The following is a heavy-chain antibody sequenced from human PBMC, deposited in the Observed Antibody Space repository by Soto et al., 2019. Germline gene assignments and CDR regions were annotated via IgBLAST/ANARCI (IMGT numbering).Heavy chain of an antibody. J-gene: IGHJ3*02. CDR1: GGSITHDNW. V-gene: IGHV4-4*02. CDR2: ISHSGTT. Sequence: PSETLSLTCAVSGGSITHDNWWNWARQPPGKGLEWIGEISHSGTTNYNPSLKSRVTISVDMSKSQLSLKLTSVTAADTAVYYCAKDHTGADAFDIWGQGIMVTVSS. CDR3: AKDHTGADAFDI. D-gene: IGHD7-27*01.